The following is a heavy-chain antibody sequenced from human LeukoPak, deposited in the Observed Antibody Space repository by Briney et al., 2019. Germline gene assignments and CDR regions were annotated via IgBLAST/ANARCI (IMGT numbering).Heavy chain of an antibody. Sequence: ASVKVSCKVSGYTLTDLSMHWVRQAPGKGLEWLGGFDPEDGETIYTQKFQGRVTLAEDTSTDTAYMELSSLRSEDTAAYYCATDIPRRVRGVVYSSFGMDVWGQGTTVTVSS. CDR3: ATDIPRRVRGVVYSSFGMDV. D-gene: IGHD3-10*01. CDR2: FDPEDGET. V-gene: IGHV1-24*01. J-gene: IGHJ6*02. CDR1: GYTLTDLS.